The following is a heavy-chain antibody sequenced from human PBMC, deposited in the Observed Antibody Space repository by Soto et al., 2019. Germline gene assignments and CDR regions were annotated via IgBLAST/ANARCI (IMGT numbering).Heavy chain of an antibody. V-gene: IGHV4-34*01. CDR3: ARVAVMIGAGYFYYYYMDV. CDR2: INHSGST. CDR1: GGSFSGYY. Sequence: SETLPLTCAVYGGSFSGYYWSWIRQPPGKGLEWIGEINHSGSTNYNPSLKSRVTISVDTSKNQFSLKLSSVTAADTAVYYCARVAVMIGAGYFYYYYMDVWGKGTTVTVSS. D-gene: IGHD2-21*01. J-gene: IGHJ6*03.